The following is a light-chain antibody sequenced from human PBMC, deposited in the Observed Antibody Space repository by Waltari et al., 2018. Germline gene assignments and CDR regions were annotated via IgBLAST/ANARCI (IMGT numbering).Light chain of an antibody. CDR3: QQLNSYRLL. CDR2: DGS. J-gene: IGKJ1*01. Sequence: DLQLTQSPSFLSASVGDRVTITCRASHGISRYLAWYQQKPGKAPKLLIYDGSTLQSGVPSRFSGSGSGTEFTVTSSGLQPEDFATYYCQQLNSYRLLLGKGTKVEIK. CDR1: HGISRY. V-gene: IGKV1-9*01.